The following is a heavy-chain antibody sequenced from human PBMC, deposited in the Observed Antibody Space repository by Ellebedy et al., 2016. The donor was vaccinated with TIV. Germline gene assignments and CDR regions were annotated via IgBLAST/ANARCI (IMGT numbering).Heavy chain of an antibody. CDR1: GFTFSGYG. Sequence: GESLKISXAASGFTFSGYGMHWVRQAPGKGLEWVAVISYDGSTKYYADSVKGRFIISRDNARNTLHLQMNSLRAEDTALYYGAKESHKEGYGAYFDYWGQGTLVTVSS. J-gene: IGHJ4*02. V-gene: IGHV3-30*18. D-gene: IGHD5-18*01. CDR3: AKESHKEGYGAYFDY. CDR2: ISYDGSTK.